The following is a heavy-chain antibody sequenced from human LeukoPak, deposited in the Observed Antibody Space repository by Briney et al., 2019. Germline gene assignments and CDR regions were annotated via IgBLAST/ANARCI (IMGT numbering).Heavy chain of an antibody. CDR1: GYTFTGYY. J-gene: IGHJ4*02. V-gene: IGHV1-2*02. Sequence: ASVKVSCKASGYTFTGYYMHWVRQAPGQGLEWMGWINPNSGGTNYAQKFQGRVTMTRDTSISTAYMELRSLRSDDTAVYYCARDGGGAYGDYVPFDYWGQGTLVTVSS. CDR2: INPNSGGT. CDR3: ARDGGGAYGDYVPFDY. D-gene: IGHD4-17*01.